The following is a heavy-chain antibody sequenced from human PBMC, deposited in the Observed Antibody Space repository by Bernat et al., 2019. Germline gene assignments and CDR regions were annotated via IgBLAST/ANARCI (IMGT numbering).Heavy chain of an antibody. CDR1: GFTFSSYG. CDR3: ARDKASPTFWSGYQSRLWMDV. J-gene: IGHJ6*04. V-gene: IGHV3-33*01. Sequence: QVQLVESGGGVVQPGRSLRLSCAASGFTFSSYGMHWVRQAPGKGLEWVAVIWYDGSNKYYADSVKGRFTISRDNSKNTLYLQMNSLRAEDTAGYYCARDKASPTFWSGYQSRLWMDVWGKGTTVTVSS. CDR2: IWYDGSNK. D-gene: IGHD3-3*01.